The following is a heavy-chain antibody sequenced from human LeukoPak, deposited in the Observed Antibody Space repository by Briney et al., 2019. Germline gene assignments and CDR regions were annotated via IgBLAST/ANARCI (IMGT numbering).Heavy chain of an antibody. Sequence: ASVKVSCKASGYTFTSYDINWVRQATGQGLEWMGWMNPNSGNTGYAQKFQGRVTMTRNTSISTAYMELSSLRSEDTAVCYCARGPHIYYDFWSGTFDPWGQGTLVTVSS. V-gene: IGHV1-8*01. J-gene: IGHJ5*02. CDR3: ARGPHIYYDFWSGTFDP. CDR1: GYTFTSYD. D-gene: IGHD3-3*01. CDR2: MNPNSGNT.